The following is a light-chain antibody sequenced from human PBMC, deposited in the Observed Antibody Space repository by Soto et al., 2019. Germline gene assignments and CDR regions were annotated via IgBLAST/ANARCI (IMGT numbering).Light chain of an antibody. CDR3: QQYNSYSWT. CDR1: QSISSW. V-gene: IGKV1-5*03. Sequence: DIQMTQSPSTLSASVGDRVTITCRASQSISSWLAWYQQKPGKAPKLLIYKASSLESGVPSRFRGSGSGTEFTLTISRLQPDDFAPYSCQQYNSYSWTFGQGTKVEIK. J-gene: IGKJ1*01. CDR2: KAS.